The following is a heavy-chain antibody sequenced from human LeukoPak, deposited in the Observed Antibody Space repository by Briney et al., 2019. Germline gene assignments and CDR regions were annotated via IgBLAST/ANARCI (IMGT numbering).Heavy chain of an antibody. D-gene: IGHD3-22*01. J-gene: IGHJ4*02. CDR1: GFTFGAHA. Sequence: PGGSLRLSCAASGFTFGAHAMHWVRQAPGKGLEWVAVISHDGRNKYNAASVEGRFTISRDKSKSTLYLQMNSLRTEGTAVYYCARAADSSGWYYDSWGQGTQAIVSS. V-gene: IGHV3-30*01. CDR3: ARAADSSGWYYDS. CDR2: ISHDGRNK.